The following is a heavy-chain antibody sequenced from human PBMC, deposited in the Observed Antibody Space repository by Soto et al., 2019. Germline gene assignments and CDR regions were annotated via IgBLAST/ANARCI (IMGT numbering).Heavy chain of an antibody. Sequence: EVQLVESGGALFQLEGPLKPSCPAPELPFSARYMDWARQPPGKGLEWVGRIRKKTNSYTTEYAASVKGRFIISRDDSTNSLYLQMSSLKTEDTAVYYCTTVTTVDYYFDYWGQGTLVTVSS. J-gene: IGHJ4*02. CDR1: ELPFSARY. V-gene: IGHV3-72*01. CDR2: IRKKTNSYTT. D-gene: IGHD4-17*01. CDR3: TTVTTVDYYFDY.